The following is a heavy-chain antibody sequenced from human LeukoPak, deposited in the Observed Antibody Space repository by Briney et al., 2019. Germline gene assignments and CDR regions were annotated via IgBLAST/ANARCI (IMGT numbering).Heavy chain of an antibody. V-gene: IGHV4-34*01. D-gene: IGHD3-22*01. CDR3: ASLGEGESSGYYAYS. J-gene: IGHJ4*02. Sequence: SETLSLTCAVYGGSFSGYYWSWIRQPPGKGLEWIGEINHSGSTNYNPSLKSRVTISVDTSKNQFSLKLSSVTAEDTAVYYCASLGEGESSGYYAYSWGQGTLVTVSS. CDR1: GGSFSGYY. CDR2: INHSGST.